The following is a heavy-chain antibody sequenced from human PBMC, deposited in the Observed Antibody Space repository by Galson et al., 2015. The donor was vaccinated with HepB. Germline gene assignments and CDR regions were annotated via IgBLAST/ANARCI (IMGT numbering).Heavy chain of an antibody. CDR1: GFTFSGSA. Sequence: SLRLSCAASGFTFSGSAMHWVRQASGKGLEWVGRIRSKANSYATTYAASVKGRFTISRDDSKNTTYLQMNSLNTEDTAVYYCTGDSGSYLRLLDYWGQGTLVTVSS. D-gene: IGHD1-26*01. J-gene: IGHJ4*02. CDR2: IRSKANSYAT. CDR3: TGDSGSYLRLLDY. V-gene: IGHV3-73*01.